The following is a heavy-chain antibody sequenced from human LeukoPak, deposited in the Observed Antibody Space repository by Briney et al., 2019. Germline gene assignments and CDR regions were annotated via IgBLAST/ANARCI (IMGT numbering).Heavy chain of an antibody. CDR3: ATLLGVVPGGLLL. Sequence: GGSLRLSCVASGFTSSAFCMSWVRRPPGKGLEWVANIKKDGSEKEYVDSVKGRFTIFRDNATNSVYLQMNSLRAEDTAVYYCATLLGVVPGGLLLWGKGTTVIVSS. CDR2: IKKDGSEK. D-gene: IGHD2-8*02. J-gene: IGHJ6*04. CDR1: GFTSSAFC. V-gene: IGHV3-7*01.